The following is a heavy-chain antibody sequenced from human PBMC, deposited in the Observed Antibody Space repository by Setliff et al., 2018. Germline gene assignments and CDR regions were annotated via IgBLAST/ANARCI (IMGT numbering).Heavy chain of an antibody. D-gene: IGHD1-26*01. V-gene: IGHV5-51*01. CDR2: INPGDSNA. Sequence: PGESLKISCKGSGYSFSSYWIGWVRQMPGKGLEWMGIINPGDSNARYSPSFQGQVTISADKSISTAYLQWSSLKASDTAIYYCASSSGSSSNDAFDIWGQGTTVTVSS. CDR1: GYSFSSYW. CDR3: ASSSGSSSNDAFDI. J-gene: IGHJ3*02.